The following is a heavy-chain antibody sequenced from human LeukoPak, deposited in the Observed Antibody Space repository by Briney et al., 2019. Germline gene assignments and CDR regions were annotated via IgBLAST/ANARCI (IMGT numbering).Heavy chain of an antibody. J-gene: IGHJ6*02. V-gene: IGHV3-30*18. D-gene: IGHD3-10*01. CDR3: AKTPEYYGSGIAYGMDV. Sequence: GRSLRLSCAASGFTFSSYGMHWVRQAPGKGLEWVAVISYDGSNKYYADSVKGRFTISRDNSKNTLYLQMNSLRAEDTAVYYCAKTPEYYGSGIAYGMDVWGQGTTVTVSS. CDR2: ISYDGSNK. CDR1: GFTFSSYG.